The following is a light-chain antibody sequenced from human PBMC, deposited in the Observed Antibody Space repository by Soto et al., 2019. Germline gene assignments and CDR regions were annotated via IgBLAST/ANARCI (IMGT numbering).Light chain of an antibody. CDR2: EVS. V-gene: IGLV2-23*02. CDR3: CSYAGTSALV. Sequence: QSALTQPASVSGSPGQSITISCTGTNSDIGSYDLVSWYQQHPGKAPKLMIYEVSKRPSGLSNRFSGSKSGNTASLTISGLQAEDGADYYFCSYAGTSALVFGGGTKLTVL. CDR1: NSDIGSYDL. J-gene: IGLJ2*01.